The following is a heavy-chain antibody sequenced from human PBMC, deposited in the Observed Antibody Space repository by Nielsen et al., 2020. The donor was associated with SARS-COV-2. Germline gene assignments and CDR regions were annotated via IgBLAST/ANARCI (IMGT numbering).Heavy chain of an antibody. D-gene: IGHD5-18*01. Sequence: WIRQSPGKGLEWIGEINHSGSTNYNPSLKSRVTISVDTSKNQFSLKLSSVTAADTAVYYCARGGGYSYGAIDYWGQGTLVTVSS. J-gene: IGHJ4*02. CDR3: ARGGGYSYGAIDY. V-gene: IGHV4-34*01. CDR2: INHSGST.